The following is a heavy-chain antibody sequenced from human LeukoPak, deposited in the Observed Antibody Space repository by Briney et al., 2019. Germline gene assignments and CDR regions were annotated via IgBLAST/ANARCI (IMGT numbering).Heavy chain of an antibody. CDR1: GFSFDDHA. Sequence: GGSLRLSCTASGFSFDDHAMHWVRQAPGKGLEWGSSITWNSGRIDYADSVKGRFTISRDNAKNSLYLQMNSLRLEDTAWYYCAKVLLPRGITPLDSWGQGTLVTVSS. CDR3: AKVLLPRGITPLDS. J-gene: IGHJ4*02. V-gene: IGHV3-9*01. CDR2: ITWNSGRI.